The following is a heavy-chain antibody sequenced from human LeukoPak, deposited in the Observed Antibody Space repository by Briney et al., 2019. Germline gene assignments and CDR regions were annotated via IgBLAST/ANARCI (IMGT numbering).Heavy chain of an antibody. CDR1: GFTFSSYE. CDR3: ARGRAAYYYYYYMDV. CDR2: ISSSGSTI. V-gene: IGHV3-48*03. Sequence: GGSLRLSCAASGFTFSSYEMNWVRQAPGKGLEWVSYISSSGSTIFYADSLKGRFTISRDNAKNSLYLQMNSLRAEDTAVYYCARGRAAYYYYYYMDVWGKGTTVTISS. D-gene: IGHD6-13*01. J-gene: IGHJ6*03.